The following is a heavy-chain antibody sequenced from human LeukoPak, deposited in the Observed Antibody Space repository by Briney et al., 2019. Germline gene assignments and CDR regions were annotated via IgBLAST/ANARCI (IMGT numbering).Heavy chain of an antibody. CDR2: IGTDGHST. Sequence: GGSLRLSCSASGFAFSSSSMYWVRQDPGKGLQYVSGIGTDGHSTFYAGSVKGRFTISRDNSKNTVYLQMSSLRPKDTAVYFCVNDLHSDNWQIDYWGPGTLVTVSS. CDR1: GFAFSSSS. D-gene: IGHD1-1*01. V-gene: IGHV3-64D*06. CDR3: VNDLHSDNWQIDY. J-gene: IGHJ4*02.